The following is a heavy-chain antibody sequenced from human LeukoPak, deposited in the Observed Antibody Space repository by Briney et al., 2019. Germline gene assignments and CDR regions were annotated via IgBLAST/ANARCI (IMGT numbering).Heavy chain of an antibody. CDR3: ARDLMGIAYRGAFYY. J-gene: IGHJ4*02. D-gene: IGHD6-13*01. CDR2: IRYDGTNK. Sequence: GGSLRLSCAASGFTFSSYGMHWVRQAPGKGLEWVAFIRYDGTNKYYADSVKGRFTISRDNAKNSLYLQMNSLRAEDTAVYYCARDLMGIAYRGAFYYWAQGTVLTVSS. V-gene: IGHV3-30*02. CDR1: GFTFSSYG.